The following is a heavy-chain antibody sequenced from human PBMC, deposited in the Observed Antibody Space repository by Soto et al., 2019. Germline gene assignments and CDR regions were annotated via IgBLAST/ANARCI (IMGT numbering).Heavy chain of an antibody. CDR2: INSDGSST. Sequence: PGGSLRLSCAASGFTFSSYWMHWVRQAPGKGLVWVSRINSDGSSTSYADSVKGRFTISRDNAKNTLYLQMNSLRAEDTAVYYCAGPYNWNDEDVWGQGTTVTVSS. CDR1: GFTFSSYW. D-gene: IGHD1-1*01. V-gene: IGHV3-74*01. CDR3: AGPYNWNDEDV. J-gene: IGHJ6*02.